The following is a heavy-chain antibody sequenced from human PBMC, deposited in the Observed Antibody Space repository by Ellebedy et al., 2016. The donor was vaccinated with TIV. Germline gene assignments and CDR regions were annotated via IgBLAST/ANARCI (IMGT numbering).Heavy chain of an antibody. CDR2: IYYSGST. CDR3: ARLDPPDYGDYVGYFDY. J-gene: IGHJ4*02. Sequence: SETLSLTXTVSGGSISSSSYYWGWIRQPPGKGLEWIGSIYYSGSTYYNPSLKSRVTISVDTSKNQFSLKLSSVTAADTAVYYCARLDPPDYGDYVGYFDYWGQGTLVTVSS. CDR1: GGSISSSSYY. V-gene: IGHV4-39*01. D-gene: IGHD4-17*01.